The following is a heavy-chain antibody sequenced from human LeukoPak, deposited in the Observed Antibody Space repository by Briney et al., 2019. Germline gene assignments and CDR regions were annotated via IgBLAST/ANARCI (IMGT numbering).Heavy chain of an antibody. Sequence: QSGGSLRLSCAASGFTFSSYAMSWVRQAPGKGLEWVSAISGSGGSTYYADSVKGRFTISRDNSKNTLYLQMNSLRAEDTAVYYCAKGGYYDSSGYYTPFDPWGQGTLVTVSS. CDR1: GFTFSSYA. J-gene: IGHJ5*02. CDR3: AKGGYYDSSGYYTPFDP. V-gene: IGHV3-23*01. D-gene: IGHD3-22*01. CDR2: ISGSGGST.